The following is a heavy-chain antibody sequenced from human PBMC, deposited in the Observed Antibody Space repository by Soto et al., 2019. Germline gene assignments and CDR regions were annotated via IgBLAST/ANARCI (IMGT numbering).Heavy chain of an antibody. CDR2: INPSGGST. J-gene: IGHJ5*02. CDR3: VRESTPTRWFDP. CDR1: GYTFTSYY. V-gene: IGHV1-46*03. Sequence: QVQLVQSGAEVKKPGASVKVSCKASGYTFTSYYIHWVRQAPGQGLEWMGVINPSGGSTSYAQNFHGRVTMTRDTSTSTVYMELSSLRSEDTAVYYCVRESTPTRWFDPWGQGTLVTVSS. D-gene: IGHD2-2*01.